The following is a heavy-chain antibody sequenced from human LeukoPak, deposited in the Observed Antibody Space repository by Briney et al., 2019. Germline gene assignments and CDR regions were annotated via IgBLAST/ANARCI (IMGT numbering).Heavy chain of an antibody. Sequence: PGGSLRLSCAASGFIFTNYAVSWVRQAPGKGLEWVANIKQDGSEKYYVDSVKGRFTISRDNAKNSLYLQMNSLRAEDTAVYYCARLTSCGSTSCYIKAYYYQYMDVWGKGTTVTVSS. D-gene: IGHD2-2*02. CDR3: ARLTSCGSTSCYIKAYYYQYMDV. V-gene: IGHV3-7*01. CDR2: IKQDGSEK. J-gene: IGHJ6*03. CDR1: GFIFTNYA.